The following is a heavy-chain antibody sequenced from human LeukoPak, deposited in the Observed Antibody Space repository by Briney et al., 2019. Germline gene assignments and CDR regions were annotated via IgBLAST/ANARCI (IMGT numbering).Heavy chain of an antibody. CDR1: GFTFSSNW. J-gene: IGHJ4*02. D-gene: IGHD1-26*01. CDR2: INEDGSTT. Sequence: GGSLRLSCAASGFTFSSNWMHWIRQAPGKGLVWVSRINEDGSTTNYADSVKGRSTIFRDNAKNTLYLQMNSLRAEDTAVYYCVRDLGGRSGHWGQGTLVTVSS. CDR3: VRDLGGRSGH. V-gene: IGHV3-74*01.